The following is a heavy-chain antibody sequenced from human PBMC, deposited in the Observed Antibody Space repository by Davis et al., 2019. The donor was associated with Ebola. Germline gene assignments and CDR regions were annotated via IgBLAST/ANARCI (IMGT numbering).Heavy chain of an antibody. CDR2: INTNTGNP. CDR3: AREGFGELSHENPFDY. Sequence: AASVKVSCKASGYTFTSYAMNWVRQAPGQGLEWMGWINTNTGNPTYAQGFTGRFVFSLDTSVSTAYLQISSLKAEDTAVYYCAREGFGELSHENPFDYWGQGTLVTVSS. CDR1: GYTFTSYA. D-gene: IGHD3-16*02. V-gene: IGHV7-4-1*02. J-gene: IGHJ4*02.